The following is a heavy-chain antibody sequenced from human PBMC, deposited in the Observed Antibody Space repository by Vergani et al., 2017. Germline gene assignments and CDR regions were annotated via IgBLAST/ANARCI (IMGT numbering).Heavy chain of an antibody. CDR2: IYYSVST. V-gene: IGHV4-39*07. CDR1: GGSISSSSYY. D-gene: IGHD3-3*01. Sequence: QLQLQESGPGLVKPSETLSLTCTVSGGSISSSSYYWGWIRQPPGKGLEWIGSIYYSVSTYYNPSLKSRVTISVDTSKNQFSLKLSSVTAADTAVYYCARASGSVWSGYLFDYWGQGTLVTVSS. CDR3: ARASGSVWSGYLFDY. J-gene: IGHJ4*02.